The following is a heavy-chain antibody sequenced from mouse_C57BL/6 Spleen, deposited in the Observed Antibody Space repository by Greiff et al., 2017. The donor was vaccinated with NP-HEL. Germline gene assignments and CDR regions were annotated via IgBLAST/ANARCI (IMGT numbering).Heavy chain of an antibody. CDR1: GYTFTSYG. D-gene: IGHD4-1*01. Sequence: VHLVESGAELARPGASVKLSCKASGYTFTSYGISWVKQRTGQGLEWIGEIYPRSGNTYYNEKFKGKATLTADKSSSTAYMELRSLTSEDSAVYFCARSGGTSYWYFDVWGTGTTVTVSS. V-gene: IGHV1-81*01. CDR2: IYPRSGNT. CDR3: ARSGGTSYWYFDV. J-gene: IGHJ1*03.